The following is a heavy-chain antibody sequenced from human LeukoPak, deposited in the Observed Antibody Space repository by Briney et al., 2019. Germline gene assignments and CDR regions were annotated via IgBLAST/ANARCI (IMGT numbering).Heavy chain of an antibody. CDR1: GGSISSYY. V-gene: IGHV4-4*07. Sequence: SETLSLTCTVSGGSISSYYWSWIRQPAGKGLEWIGRIYTSGSTNYNPSLKSRVTMSVDTSKNQFSLKLSSVTAAGTAVYYCARWGATIGGDAFDIWGQGTMVTVSS. D-gene: IGHD1-26*01. CDR3: ARWGATIGGDAFDI. J-gene: IGHJ3*02. CDR2: IYTSGST.